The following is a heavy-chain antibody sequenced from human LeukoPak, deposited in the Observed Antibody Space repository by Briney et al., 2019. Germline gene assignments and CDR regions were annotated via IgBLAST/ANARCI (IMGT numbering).Heavy chain of an antibody. D-gene: IGHD3-22*01. CDR3: ARDISHSYYYDNHDASDI. J-gene: IGHJ3*02. CDR2: ISAYNGNT. V-gene: IGHV1-18*01. Sequence: ASVKVSCKASGYTFTSYGISWVRQAPGQGLEWMGWISAYNGNTNYAQKLQGRVTMTTDTSTSTAYMELGSLRSDDTAVYYCARDISHSYYYDNHDASDIWGQGTVVTVSS. CDR1: GYTFTSYG.